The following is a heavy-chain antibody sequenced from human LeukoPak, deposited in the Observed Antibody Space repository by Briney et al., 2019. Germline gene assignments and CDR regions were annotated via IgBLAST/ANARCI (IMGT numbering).Heavy chain of an antibody. CDR1: GGSFSGYY. CDR2: INHSGST. J-gene: IGHJ6*03. CDR3: ARGVRGVKYYYYYYMDV. Sequence: PSETLSLTCAVYGGSFSGYYWSWIRQPPGKGLEWIGEINHSGSTNYNPSLKSRVTISVDTSKNQFSLKLSSVTAADTAVYYCARGVRGVKYYYYYYMDVWGKGTTVTVSS. V-gene: IGHV4-34*01. D-gene: IGHD3-10*01.